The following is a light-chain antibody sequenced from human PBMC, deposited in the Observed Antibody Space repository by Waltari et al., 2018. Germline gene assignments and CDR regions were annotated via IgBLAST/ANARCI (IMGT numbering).Light chain of an antibody. V-gene: IGKV4-1*01. CDR3: QQYYDPPYS. CDR2: WAS. Sequence: DIVVTQSPDSLPVSLGERATISCKSSQNLLHSSNNKNYLAWYQNKQGQPPQLLIYWASTRESGVPDRFSGSGSGTDFTLTISSLQAEDVAVYYCQQYYDPPYSFGQGTKLEIK. CDR1: QNLLHSSNNKNY. J-gene: IGKJ2*01.